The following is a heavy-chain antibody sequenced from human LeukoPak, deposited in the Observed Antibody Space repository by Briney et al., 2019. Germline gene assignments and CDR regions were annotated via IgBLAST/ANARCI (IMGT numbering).Heavy chain of an antibody. CDR2: IYYSGST. CDR1: GGSISSSSYY. D-gene: IGHD6-19*01. J-gene: IGHJ4*02. Sequence: SGTLSLTCAVSGGSISSSSYYWGWIRQPPGKGLEWIGSIYYSGSTYYNPSLKSRVTISVDTSKNQFSLKLSSVTAADTAVYYCARLGASSGWYEIWFDYWGQGTLVTVSS. CDR3: ARLGASSGWYEIWFDY. V-gene: IGHV4-39*01.